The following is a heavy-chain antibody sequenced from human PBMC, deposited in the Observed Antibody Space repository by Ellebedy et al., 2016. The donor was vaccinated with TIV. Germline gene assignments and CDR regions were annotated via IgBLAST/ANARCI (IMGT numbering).Heavy chain of an antibody. CDR2: IYYSGTT. CDR1: GGSISSSDYY. V-gene: IGHV4-31*03. Sequence: MPSETLSLTCTVSGGSISSSDYYWNWIRQHPGKGHEWIGYIYYSGTTYYNPSLKSRLILSVDISKNQFSLRLTSVTAADTAVYYCARVSRYFEYWGQGILVPVSS. CDR3: ARVSRYFEY. J-gene: IGHJ4*02.